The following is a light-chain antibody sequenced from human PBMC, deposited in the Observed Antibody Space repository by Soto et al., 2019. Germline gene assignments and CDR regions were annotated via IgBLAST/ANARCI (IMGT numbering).Light chain of an antibody. CDR1: NIGSKS. CDR2: YDS. Sequence: SYELTQQPSVSVAPGKTARITCGGNNIGSKSVHWYQQKPGQAPVLVIYYDSDRPSGIPERFSGSNSGNTATLTISRVEAGDEADYYCQVWDSSSDHPVVFGGGTKVTVL. CDR3: QVWDSSSDHPVV. J-gene: IGLJ2*01. V-gene: IGLV3-21*04.